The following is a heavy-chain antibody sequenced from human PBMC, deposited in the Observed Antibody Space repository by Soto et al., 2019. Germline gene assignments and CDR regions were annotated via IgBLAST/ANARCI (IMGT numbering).Heavy chain of an antibody. V-gene: IGHV3-33*01. J-gene: IGHJ4*02. D-gene: IGHD2-21*01. CDR3: ARDGGGYRTAEYCGGDCYTVPKY. CDR2: IWYDGSNK. CDR1: GFTFSSYG. Sequence: QVQLVESGGGVVQPGRSLRLSCAASGFTFSSYGMHWVRQAPGKGLEWVAVIWYDGSNKYYADSVKGRFTISRDNSKNTLYLQKNSLRAEDTAVYYCARDGGGYRTAEYCGGDCYTVPKYWGQGTLVTVSS.